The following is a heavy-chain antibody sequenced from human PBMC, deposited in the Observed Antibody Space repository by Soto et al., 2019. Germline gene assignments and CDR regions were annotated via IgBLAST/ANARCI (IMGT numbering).Heavy chain of an antibody. Sequence: ASVKVSCKASGYTFTSYGISWVRQAPGQGLEWMGWISAYNGNTNYAQKLPGRVTMTTDTSTSTAYMELRSLRSDDTAVYYCARLGGSGYCSGGSCYYFDYWGQEPWSPSPQ. CDR1: GYTFTSYG. CDR2: ISAYNGNT. CDR3: ARLGGSGYCSGGSCYYFDY. V-gene: IGHV1-18*01. J-gene: IGHJ4*01. D-gene: IGHD2-15*01.